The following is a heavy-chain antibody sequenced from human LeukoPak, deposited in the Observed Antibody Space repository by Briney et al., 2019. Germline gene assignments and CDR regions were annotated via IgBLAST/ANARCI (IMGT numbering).Heavy chain of an antibody. Sequence: ASAKVSCKASGYTFTSYGISWVRQAPGQGLEWMGWISAYNGNTNYAQKLQGRVTMTTDTSTSTAYMELRSLRSDDTAVYYCARDVPVVVPAASYYYYGMDVWGQGTTVTVSS. CDR1: GYTFTSYG. D-gene: IGHD2-2*01. V-gene: IGHV1-18*01. J-gene: IGHJ6*02. CDR2: ISAYNGNT. CDR3: ARDVPVVVPAASYYYYGMDV.